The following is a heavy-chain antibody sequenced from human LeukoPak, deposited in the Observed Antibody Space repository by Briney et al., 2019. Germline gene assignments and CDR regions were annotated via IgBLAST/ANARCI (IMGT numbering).Heavy chain of an antibody. CDR1: GGSISSYY. J-gene: IGHJ6*02. CDR2: IYYSGST. CDR3: ARHARGYCSSTSCYTGMGGFYYYGMDV. D-gene: IGHD2-2*02. Sequence: SETLSLTCTVSGGSISSYYWSCIRQPPGKGLEWIGYIYYSGSTNYNHSLKSRVTISVDTSKNQFSLKLSSVTAADTAVYYCARHARGYCSSTSCYTGMGGFYYYGMDVWGQGTTVTVSS. V-gene: IGHV4-59*08.